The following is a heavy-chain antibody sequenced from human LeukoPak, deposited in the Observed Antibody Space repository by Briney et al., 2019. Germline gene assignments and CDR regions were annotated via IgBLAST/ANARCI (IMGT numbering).Heavy chain of an antibody. D-gene: IGHD6-19*01. V-gene: IGHV3-23*01. CDR2: ISGSGGGT. J-gene: IGHJ1*01. Sequence: GGSLRLSCAASGFTFSSYGIHWVRQAPGKGLEWVAAISGSGGGTDYADSVKGRFTISRDNSKNTLYLQMNSLRAEDTAVYYCAKGEQWLVLYFQHWGQGTLVTVSS. CDR3: AKGEQWLVLYFQH. CDR1: GFTFSSYG.